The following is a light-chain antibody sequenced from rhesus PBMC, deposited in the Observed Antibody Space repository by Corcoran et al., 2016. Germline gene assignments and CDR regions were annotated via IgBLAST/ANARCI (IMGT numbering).Light chain of an antibody. V-gene: IGKV1-33*01. CDR2: AAS. J-gene: IGKJ1*01. Sequence: DIQMTQSPSPLSASVGDKVTITCRACLGISNALSWYQQKPGKALKLLIYAASNLQSGVPSRFSGCGSRTEFTLPIRNLQPENLTNNSCQERNTYQWAIDQGTKVEVK. CDR1: LGISNA. CDR3: QERNTYQWA.